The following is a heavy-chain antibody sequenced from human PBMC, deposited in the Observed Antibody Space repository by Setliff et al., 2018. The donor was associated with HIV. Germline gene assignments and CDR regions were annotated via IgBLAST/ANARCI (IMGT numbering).Heavy chain of an antibody. CDR1: GGSISSYY. D-gene: IGHD1-1*01. J-gene: IGHJ4*02. CDR2: IYYSGST. Sequence: PSETLSLTCTVSGGSISSYYWGWIRQPPGKGLEWIGYIYYSGSTNYNPSLKSRATISVDTSKNQFSLKLSSVTAADTAVYYCARVEMGAFDYWGQGTLVTVSS. V-gene: IGHV4-59*01. CDR3: ARVEMGAFDY.